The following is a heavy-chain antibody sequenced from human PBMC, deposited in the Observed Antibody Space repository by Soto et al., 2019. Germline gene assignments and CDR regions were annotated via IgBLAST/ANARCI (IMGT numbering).Heavy chain of an antibody. V-gene: IGHV3-23*01. CDR1: GFTFSSYA. J-gene: IGHJ4*02. Sequence: GGSLRLSCAASGFTFSSYAMSWVRQAPGKGLEWVSAISGSGGSTYYADSMKGRFTISRDNSKNTLYLQMNSLRAEDTAVYYCAKDPNYYDSSGHEVDYWGQGTLVTVSS. CDR2: ISGSGGST. D-gene: IGHD3-22*01. CDR3: AKDPNYYDSSGHEVDY.